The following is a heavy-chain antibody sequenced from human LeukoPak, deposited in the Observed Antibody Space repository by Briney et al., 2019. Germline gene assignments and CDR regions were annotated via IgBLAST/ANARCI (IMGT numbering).Heavy chain of an antibody. CDR3: AKVLLPGDYGDYSAFDI. D-gene: IGHD4-17*01. Sequence: PGRSLRLSCAASGFTFSGYGMHWVRQAPGKGLEWVALRSNAGSNQNYADSVNGRFTISRDDSKSTLYLQMNSLRAEDTAVYYCAKVLLPGDYGDYSAFDIWGRGTMVTVSS. V-gene: IGHV3-30*18. J-gene: IGHJ3*02. CDR1: GFTFSGYG. CDR2: RSNAGSNQ.